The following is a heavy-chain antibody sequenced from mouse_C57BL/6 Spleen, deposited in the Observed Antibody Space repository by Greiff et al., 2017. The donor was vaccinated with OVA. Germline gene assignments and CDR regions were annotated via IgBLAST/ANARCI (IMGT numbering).Heavy chain of an antibody. J-gene: IGHJ1*03. CDR3: ASDGYYGYCDV. D-gene: IGHD2-3*01. V-gene: IGHV1-82*01. CDR1: GYAFSSSW. Sequence: QVQLQESGPELVKPGASVKISCKASGYAFSSSWMNWVKQRPGKGLEWIGRIYPGGGDTNYNGKFKGKATLTADKSSSTAYMQLSSLTSEDSAVYFCASDGYYGYCDVWGTGTTVTVSS. CDR2: IYPGGGDT.